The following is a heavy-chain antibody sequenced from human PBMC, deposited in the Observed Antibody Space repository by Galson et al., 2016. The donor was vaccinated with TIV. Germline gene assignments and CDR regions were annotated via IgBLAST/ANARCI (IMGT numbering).Heavy chain of an antibody. Sequence: CAISGDSVSSDSAAWNWVRQSPSRGLEWLGRTYYRSRWYCDYKVSVKSRITINPDTSKNQFSLKLSSVTAADTAVYYCARHPEDSSSWYLSRNAFEIWGQGTMVTISS. CDR3: ARHPEDSSSWYLSRNAFEI. CDR1: GDSVSSDSAA. V-gene: IGHV6-1*01. CDR2: TYYRSRWYC. J-gene: IGHJ3*02. D-gene: IGHD6-13*01.